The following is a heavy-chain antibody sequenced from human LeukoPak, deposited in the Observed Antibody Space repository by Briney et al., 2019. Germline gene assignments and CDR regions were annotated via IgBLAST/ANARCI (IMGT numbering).Heavy chain of an antibody. CDR1: GGSISSNNYF. CDR3: ARAYDSSGYYYRGRPFDP. V-gene: IGHV4-39*01. CDR2: IYDSGST. J-gene: IGHJ5*02. D-gene: IGHD3-22*01. Sequence: SETLSLTCTVSGGSISSNNYFWGWIRQPPGKGLEWIGSIYDSGSTYYNPSLKSRVTISVDTSKNQFSLKLNSVTAADTAVYYCARAYDSSGYYYRGRPFDPWGQGTLVTVSS.